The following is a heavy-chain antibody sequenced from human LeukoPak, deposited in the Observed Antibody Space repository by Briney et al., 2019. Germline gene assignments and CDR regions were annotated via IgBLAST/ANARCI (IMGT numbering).Heavy chain of an antibody. CDR2: IYYSGST. V-gene: IGHV4-39*07. Sequence: PSETLSLTCTVSGGSISSSSYYWGWIRQPPGKGLEWIGSIYYSGSTYYNPSLKSRVTISVDTSKNQFSLKLSSVTAADTAVYYCARRRWIHRYYFDYWGQGTLVTVSS. CDR3: ARRRWIHRYYFDY. D-gene: IGHD5-18*01. J-gene: IGHJ4*02. CDR1: GGSISSSSYY.